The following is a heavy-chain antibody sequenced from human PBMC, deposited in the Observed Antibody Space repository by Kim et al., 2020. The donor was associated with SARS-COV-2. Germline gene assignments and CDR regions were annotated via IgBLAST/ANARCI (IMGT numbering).Heavy chain of an antibody. V-gene: IGHV3-23*01. J-gene: IGHJ4*02. Sequence: YYANSGKGRFTISRDNSKNTLYLQMNSLRAEDTAVYYCAKWIRSGYDYYWGQGTLVTVSS. D-gene: IGHD5-12*01. CDR3: AKWIRSGYDYY.